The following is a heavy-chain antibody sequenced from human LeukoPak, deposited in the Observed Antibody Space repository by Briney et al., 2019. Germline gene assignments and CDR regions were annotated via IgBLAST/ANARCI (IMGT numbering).Heavy chain of an antibody. CDR1: GGSISTNLYY. Sequence: SETLSLTCTVSGGSISTNLYYWVWIRQPPGKGLEWIATIYYSGTTYYNPSLKSRVTISIDTSKNQFSLKLSSVTAADTAVYYCARLNTSPSFDYWGQGTLVTVSS. CDR3: ARLNTSPSFDY. V-gene: IGHV4-39*01. D-gene: IGHD2-2*01. J-gene: IGHJ4*02. CDR2: IYYSGTT.